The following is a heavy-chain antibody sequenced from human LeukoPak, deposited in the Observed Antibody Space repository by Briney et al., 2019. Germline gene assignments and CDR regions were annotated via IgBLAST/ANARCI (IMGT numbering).Heavy chain of an antibody. CDR2: VKPDGTEE. V-gene: IGHV3-7*01. J-gene: IGHJ4*02. CDR1: GFTFTGYW. Sequence: GGSLRLSCVASGFTFTGYWMSRVRQAPGKGLEWVANVKPDGTEEYYVDSVKGRFTISRDNAKTSVYLQMNSLRAEDTAIYYCARTTTVTTPFDYWGQGTLVTVSS. CDR3: ARTTTVTTPFDY. D-gene: IGHD4-17*01.